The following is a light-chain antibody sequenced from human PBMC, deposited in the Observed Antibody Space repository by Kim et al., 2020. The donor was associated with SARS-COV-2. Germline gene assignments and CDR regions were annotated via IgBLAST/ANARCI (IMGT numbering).Light chain of an antibody. CDR2: AAS. J-gene: IGKJ4*01. Sequence: ASVGDRVTITCRASQSISSYLNWYQQKPGKAPKLLIYAASSLQSGVPSRFSGSGSGTDFTLTISSLQPEDFTTYYCQQSYSTPQTFGGGTKVDIK. V-gene: IGKV1-39*01. CDR3: QQSYSTPQT. CDR1: QSISSY.